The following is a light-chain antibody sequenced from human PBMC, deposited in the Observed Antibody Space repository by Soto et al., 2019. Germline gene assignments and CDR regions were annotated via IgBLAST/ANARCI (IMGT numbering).Light chain of an antibody. CDR3: QLYGSSPPMYT. Sequence: EIVLTQSPGTLSLSPGERATLSCRASQSVSSNYLAWYQQKPGQAPRLLIYGASSRATGISDRFSGSGSGTVFTLTISGVEPEDFAVYYCQLYGSSPPMYTFGQGTKVEMK. J-gene: IGKJ2*01. CDR2: GAS. V-gene: IGKV3-20*01. CDR1: QSVSSNY.